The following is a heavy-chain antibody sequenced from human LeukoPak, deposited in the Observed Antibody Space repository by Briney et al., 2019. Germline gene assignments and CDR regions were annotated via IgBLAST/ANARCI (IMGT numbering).Heavy chain of an antibody. J-gene: IGHJ3*02. CDR2: IYYSGST. Sequence: SETLSLTCTVSGGSISSYYWSWIRQPPGKGLEWIGYIYYSGSTNYNPSLKSRVTISLDTSQNQFSLNLRSLTAADTAVYYCTREMVRDAFGIWGQGTMVTVSS. CDR3: TREMVRDAFGI. V-gene: IGHV4-59*12. CDR1: GGSISSYY. D-gene: IGHD2-8*01.